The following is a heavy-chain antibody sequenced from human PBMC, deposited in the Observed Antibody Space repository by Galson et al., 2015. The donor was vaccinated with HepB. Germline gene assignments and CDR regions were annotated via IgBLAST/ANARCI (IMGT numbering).Heavy chain of an antibody. J-gene: IGHJ4*02. V-gene: IGHV3-30*18. D-gene: IGHD6-19*01. CDR3: TKEDHHSGWKGGFDY. CDR2: VSYDASNK. CDR1: GFTFSSYG. Sequence: SLRLSCAASGFTFSSYGMHWVRQAPGKGLEWVAVVSYDASNKYYADSVKGRFTISRDNSKNTLYLQMNSLRAEDSAVYYCTKEDHHSGWKGGFDYWGQGTLVTVSS.